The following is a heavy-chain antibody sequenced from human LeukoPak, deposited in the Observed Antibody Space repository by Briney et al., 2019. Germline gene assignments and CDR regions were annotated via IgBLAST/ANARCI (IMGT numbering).Heavy chain of an antibody. CDR1: GGSISSCY. CDR2: IYTSGST. D-gene: IGHD2-15*01. CDR3: AIENVVVVAATPYYYYYMDV. Sequence: PSETLSLTCTVSGGSISSCYWSWIRQPAGKGLEWIGRIYTSGSTNYNPSLKSRVTISVDKSNNQFSLKLSSVTAADTAVYYCAIENVVVVAATPYYYYYMDVWGKGTTVTVSS. J-gene: IGHJ6*03. V-gene: IGHV4-4*07.